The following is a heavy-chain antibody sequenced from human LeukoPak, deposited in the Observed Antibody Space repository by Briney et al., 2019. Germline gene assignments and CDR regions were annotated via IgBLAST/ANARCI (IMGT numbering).Heavy chain of an antibody. Sequence: SQTLSLTCTVSGGSISSGSYYWSWIRQPAGKGLEWIGRIYHSGSTYYNPSLKSRVTMSVDTSKNQFSLKLSSVTAADTAVYYCARDHGLRFLDYWGQGTLVTVSS. CDR2: IYHSGST. CDR1: GGSISSGSYY. J-gene: IGHJ4*02. CDR3: ARDHGLRFLDY. V-gene: IGHV4-61*02. D-gene: IGHD3-3*01.